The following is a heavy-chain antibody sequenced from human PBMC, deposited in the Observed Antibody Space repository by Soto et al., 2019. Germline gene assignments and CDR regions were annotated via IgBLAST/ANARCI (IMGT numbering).Heavy chain of an antibody. D-gene: IGHD1-26*01. J-gene: IGHJ6*02. Sequence: ASVKVSCKASGYTFTSYGISWVRQAPGQGREWMGWISAYNGNTNYAQKLQGRVTMTTDTSTSTAYMELRSMRSDDTAVYYCARAVRSPGGSYYTRNYYGMDVCGQRNTVTAS. V-gene: IGHV1-18*01. CDR1: GYTFTSYG. CDR3: ARAVRSPGGSYYTRNYYGMDV. CDR2: ISAYNGNT.